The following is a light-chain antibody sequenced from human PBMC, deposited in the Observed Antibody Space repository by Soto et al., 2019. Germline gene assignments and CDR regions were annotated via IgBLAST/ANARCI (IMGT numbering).Light chain of an antibody. CDR1: NIGSKN. CDR3: QVWDSSTF. CDR2: RDS. V-gene: IGLV3-9*01. Sequence: SYELTQPLSVSVALGQTARITCGGNNIGSKNVHWYQQKPGQAPVLVIYRDSNRPSGSPERFSGSNSGNTATLTNSRAQAGDEADYDSQVWDSSTFFGTGTKLTVL. J-gene: IGLJ1*01.